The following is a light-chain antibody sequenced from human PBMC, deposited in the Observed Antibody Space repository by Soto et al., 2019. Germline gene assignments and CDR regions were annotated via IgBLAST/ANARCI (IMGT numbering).Light chain of an antibody. CDR3: CSYAGSYTPDV. CDR2: DVS. J-gene: IGLJ1*01. CDR1: SSDVGGYNY. V-gene: IGLV2-11*01. Sequence: QAVVTQPRSVSGSPGQSVTISCTGTSSDVGGYNYVSWYQQHPGKAPKLMIYDVSKRPSGVPDRFSGSKSGNTASLTISGLQAEDEADYYCCSYAGSYTPDVFGTGTKLTVL.